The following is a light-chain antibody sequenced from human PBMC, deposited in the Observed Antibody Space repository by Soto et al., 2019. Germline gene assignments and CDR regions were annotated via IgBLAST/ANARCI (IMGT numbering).Light chain of an antibody. V-gene: IGLV2-8*01. CDR2: EVT. CDR3: SSYAGSNNVV. J-gene: IGLJ3*02. CDR1: SSDVGAYNY. Sequence: QSVLTQPPSAPGSPGQSVTISCTGTSSDVGAYNYVSWYQQHPGQAPKLIIYEVTKRPSGVPDRFSASKSGNTASLTVSGLQADDEADYYCSSYAGSNNVVFGGGTKLTVL.